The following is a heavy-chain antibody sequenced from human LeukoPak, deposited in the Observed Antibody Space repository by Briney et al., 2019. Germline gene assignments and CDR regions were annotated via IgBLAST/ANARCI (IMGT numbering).Heavy chain of an antibody. J-gene: IGHJ2*01. CDR2: IYHSGST. D-gene: IGHD6-6*01. V-gene: IGHV4-30-2*01. CDR3: ARVHAARLIDL. Sequence: SSETLSLTCTVSGGSISSGGYYWSWIRQPPGKGLEWIGYIYHSGSTYYNPSLKSRVTISVDRSKNQFSLKLSSVTAADTAVYYCARVHAARLIDLWGRGTLVTVSS. CDR1: GGSISSGGYY.